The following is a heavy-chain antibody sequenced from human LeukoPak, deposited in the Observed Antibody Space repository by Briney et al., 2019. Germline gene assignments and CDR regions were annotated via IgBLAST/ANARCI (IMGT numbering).Heavy chain of an antibody. CDR2: IIPIFGTA. Sequence: SVKVSCKASGGTFSSYAISWVRQAPGQGLEWMGGIIPIFGTANYAQKFQGRVTITADESTSTAYMELSSLRSEDTAVYYCARGISRLRNAFSCGGDCSNWFDPWGQGTLVTVSS. J-gene: IGHJ5*02. CDR3: ARGISRLRNAFSCGGDCSNWFDP. CDR1: GGTFSSYA. V-gene: IGHV1-69*13. D-gene: IGHD2-21*01.